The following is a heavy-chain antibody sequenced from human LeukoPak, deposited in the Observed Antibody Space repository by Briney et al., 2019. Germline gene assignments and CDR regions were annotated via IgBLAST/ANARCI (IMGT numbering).Heavy chain of an antibody. J-gene: IGHJ4*02. CDR3: ARGARDTAMATGGFDY. Sequence: PSETLSLTCAVSGGSISSGGYSWSWIRQPPGKGLEWIGYIYHSGSTYYNPSLKSRVTISVDTSKNQFSLKLSSVTAADTAVYYCARGARDTAMATGGFDYWGQGTLVTVSS. D-gene: IGHD5-18*01. V-gene: IGHV4-30-2*02. CDR2: IYHSGST. CDR1: GGSISSGGYS.